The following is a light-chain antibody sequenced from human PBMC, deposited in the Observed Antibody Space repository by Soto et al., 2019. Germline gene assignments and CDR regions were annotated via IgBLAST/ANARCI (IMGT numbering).Light chain of an antibody. Sequence: DIQMTTSPSTLSASIGDRVTITCRASESIRTWLAWYQHKPGKAPKFLIYDASSLESGVPSRFSGSGSGTEVTLTISNLQPDDFATYFCQQYNNYPRTFGQGTKVDIK. CDR3: QQYNNYPRT. CDR2: DAS. CDR1: ESIRTW. V-gene: IGKV1-5*01. J-gene: IGKJ1*01.